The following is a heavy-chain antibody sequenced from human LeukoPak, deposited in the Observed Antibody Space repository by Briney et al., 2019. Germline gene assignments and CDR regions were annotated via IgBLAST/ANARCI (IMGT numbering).Heavy chain of an antibody. CDR1: GFTFSSYA. CDR2: ISSNGGST. Sequence: GGSLRLSCSASGFTFSSYAMHWVRQAPGKGLEYVSAISSNGGSTYYADSVKGRFTISRDNSKNTLYLQMSSLRAEDTAVYYCTLAQLKGEYYFDYWGQGTLATVSS. J-gene: IGHJ4*02. CDR3: TLAQLKGEYYFDY. D-gene: IGHD3-16*01. V-gene: IGHV3-64D*06.